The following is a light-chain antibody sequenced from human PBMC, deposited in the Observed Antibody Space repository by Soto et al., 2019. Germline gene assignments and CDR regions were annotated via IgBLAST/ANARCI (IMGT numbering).Light chain of an antibody. CDR1: SSDVGAYDY. CDR2: DVS. Sequence: QSALTQPASVSGSPGQSITISCTGTSSDVGAYDYVSWYQQHPGKAPKLMIYDVSNRPSGVSNRFSGAKSGNTASLTISGPQAEDEVDYYCNPYQSSSYSYAFGSGTRSPS. V-gene: IGLV2-14*03. CDR3: NPYQSSSYSYA. J-gene: IGLJ1*01.